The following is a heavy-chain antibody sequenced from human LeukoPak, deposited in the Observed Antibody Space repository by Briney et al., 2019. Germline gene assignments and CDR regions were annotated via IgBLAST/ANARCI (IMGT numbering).Heavy chain of an antibody. CDR1: GFTFSSYA. V-gene: IGHV3-23*01. CDR3: AKWGDYDVLTGYYVPDY. D-gene: IGHD3-9*01. Sequence: GGSLRLSCAASGFTFSSYAMSWVRQAPGKGLEWVSAISGSGGSTYYADSVKGRFTISRDNSKNTLYLQMNSLRAEDTAVYYCAKWGDYDVLTGYYVPDYWGQGTLVTVS. J-gene: IGHJ4*02. CDR2: ISGSGGST.